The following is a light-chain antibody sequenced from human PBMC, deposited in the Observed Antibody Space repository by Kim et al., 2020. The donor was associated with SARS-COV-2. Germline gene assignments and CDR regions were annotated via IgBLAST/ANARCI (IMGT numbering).Light chain of an antibody. CDR2: QDS. CDR3: QAWDRTTVV. J-gene: IGLJ2*01. V-gene: IGLV3-1*01. Sequence: SYELTQPPSVSVSPGQTASITCPGDKLGDKYACWYQQKPGQSPVLVIYQDSKRPSGIPERFSGSNSGNTATLTISGTQAMDEADYYCQAWDRTTVVFGGGTQLTVL. CDR1: KLGDKY.